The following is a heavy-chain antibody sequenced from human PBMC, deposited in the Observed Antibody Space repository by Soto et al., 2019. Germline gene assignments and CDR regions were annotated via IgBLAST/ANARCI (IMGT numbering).Heavy chain of an antibody. V-gene: IGHV4-31*03. CDR2: IYYSGST. D-gene: IGHD3-3*01. CDR3: ARGKDYDFWRGYSKNWFDP. J-gene: IGHJ5*02. CDR1: GGSITSSGYY. Sequence: QVQLQESGPGLVKPSQTLSLTCTVSGGSITSSGYYWSWIRQYPGKGLEWIGYIYYSGSTYYNPSLKSRLAISVDTSKNQFSLNLSSVTAADTAVYYCARGKDYDFWRGYSKNWFDPWGQGTLVTVSS.